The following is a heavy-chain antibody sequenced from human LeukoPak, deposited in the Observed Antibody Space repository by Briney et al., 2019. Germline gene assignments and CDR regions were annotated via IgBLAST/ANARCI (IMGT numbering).Heavy chain of an antibody. D-gene: IGHD1-26*01. Sequence: PGVSLRLSCAASGFILSTHGMHWVRQAPGKGLEWVAGMWYDGSREDYADSVKGRFTISRDVSKNTLNLQMNSLRVEDTAMFYCARDLSFGSLDFRGQGTLVTVSS. CDR1: GFILSTHG. CDR3: ARDLSFGSLDF. J-gene: IGHJ4*02. CDR2: MWYDGSRE. V-gene: IGHV3-33*01.